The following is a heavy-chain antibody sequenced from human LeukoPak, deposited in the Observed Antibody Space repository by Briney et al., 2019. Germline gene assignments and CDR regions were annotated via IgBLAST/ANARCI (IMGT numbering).Heavy chain of an antibody. V-gene: IGHV4-34*01. D-gene: IGHD6-19*01. CDR1: GGSFSGYY. CDR3: ARETEKQWQY. CDR2: INHSGST. J-gene: IGHJ3*01. Sequence: SETLSLTCAVYGGSFSGYYWSWIRQPPGKGLEWIGEINHSGSTNYNPSLKSRVTISVDTSKNQFSLKLSSVTAADTAVYYCARETEKQWQYWGQGTTVSVSP.